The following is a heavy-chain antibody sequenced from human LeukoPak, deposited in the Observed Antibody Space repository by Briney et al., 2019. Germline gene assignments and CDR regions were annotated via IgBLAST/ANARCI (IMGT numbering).Heavy chain of an antibody. V-gene: IGHV3-48*03. CDR1: GFTFSSYE. Sequence: GGSLRLSCAASGFTFSSYEMNWVRQAPGKGLEWVSYISSSGSTIYYADSVKGRFTISRDNAKNSLYLQMNSLRAEDTAVYYCAKDARVYWVRYFDYWGQGTLVTVSS. J-gene: IGHJ4*02. CDR3: AKDARVYWVRYFDY. CDR2: ISSSGSTI. D-gene: IGHD1-26*01.